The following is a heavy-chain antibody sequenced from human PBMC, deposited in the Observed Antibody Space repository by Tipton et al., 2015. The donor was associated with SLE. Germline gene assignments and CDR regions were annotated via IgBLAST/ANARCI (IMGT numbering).Heavy chain of an antibody. CDR1: GGSISSGSYY. J-gene: IGHJ5*02. D-gene: IGHD3-22*01. V-gene: IGHV4-61*02. Sequence: TLSLTCTVSGGSISSGSYYWSWIRQPAGKGLEWIGRIYTSGCTNYNPSLKSRVTISVDTSKNQFSLKLSSVTAADKAVYYCATMVYYYDSRPDNWFDPWGQGTLVTVSS. CDR2: IYTSGCT. CDR3: ATMVYYYDSRPDNWFDP.